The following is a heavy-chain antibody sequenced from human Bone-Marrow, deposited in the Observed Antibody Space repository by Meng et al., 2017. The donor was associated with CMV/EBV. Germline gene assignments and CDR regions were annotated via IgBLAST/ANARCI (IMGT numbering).Heavy chain of an antibody. CDR1: GFIFSSSG. V-gene: IGHV3-30*02. D-gene: IGHD2-2*01. CDR3: ARQKVPGYCSSTSCHGYYYYGMDV. Sequence: GGSLRLSCGTSGFIFSSSGMHWVRQAPGKGLEWVALIHYDGGRKYYADSVQGRFSISRDNSKNTLYLQMNSLRAEDTAVYYCARQKVPGYCSSTSCHGYYYYGMDVWGQGTTVTVSS. J-gene: IGHJ6*02. CDR2: IHYDGGRK.